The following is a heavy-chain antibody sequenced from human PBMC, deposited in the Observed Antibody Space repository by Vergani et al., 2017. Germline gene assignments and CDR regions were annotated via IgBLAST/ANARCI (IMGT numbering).Heavy chain of an antibody. V-gene: IGHV3-7*01. Sequence: EVQLVESGGGSVQPGGSLRLSCVASGFTFSNYWMSWVRQAPGKRLEWVANIKQDGNEKYFVDSVKGRFSFSRDNGKNSLSLQMNSLRGEDTAVYYCTRDPKVAGATVTINDFWGQGILVTVSS. CDR2: IKQDGNEK. CDR3: TRDPKVAGATVTINDF. J-gene: IGHJ4*02. CDR1: GFTFSNYW. D-gene: IGHD3-9*01.